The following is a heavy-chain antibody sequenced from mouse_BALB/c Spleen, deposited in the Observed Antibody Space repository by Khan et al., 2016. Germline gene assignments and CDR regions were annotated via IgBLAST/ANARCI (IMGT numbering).Heavy chain of an antibody. CDR3: AYDDYSACFPY. Sequence: EVQLQESGPGLVKPSQSLSLTCTVTGYSITSDYAWNWVRQFPGNKLEWMGYISYSGLTNYNPSLKSRISINRDTYKNQFLLQLISVTTEDTATYFCAYDDYSACFPYWGRGTLVTISA. D-gene: IGHD2-3*01. CDR1: GYSITSDYA. CDR2: ISYSGLT. V-gene: IGHV3-2*02. J-gene: IGHJ3*01.